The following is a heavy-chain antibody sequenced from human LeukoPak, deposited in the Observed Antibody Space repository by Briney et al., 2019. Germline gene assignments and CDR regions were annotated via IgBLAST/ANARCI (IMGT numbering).Heavy chain of an antibody. J-gene: IGHJ4*02. V-gene: IGHV3-53*01. CDR2: INSGGTT. CDR1: GFTVSNNY. CDR3: ARLDSKGNYFDF. Sequence: GGSLRLSCAASGFTVSNNYMTWVRQAPGKGLEWVSFINSGGTTYYADSVKGRFTISRDSSRNMLYLQMNSLRAEDTAVFYCARLDSKGNYFDFWGQGTLVTVSS. D-gene: IGHD3-22*01.